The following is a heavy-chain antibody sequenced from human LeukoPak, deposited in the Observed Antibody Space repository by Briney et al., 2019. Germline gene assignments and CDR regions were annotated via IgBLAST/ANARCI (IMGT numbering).Heavy chain of an antibody. CDR1: GFTFSNAW. D-gene: IGHD2/OR15-2a*01. CDR3: TTSGGTTTRFVDY. Sequence: PGGSLRLSRAASGFTFSNAWMSWVRQAPGKGLEWVGRIISKVDGGTADYAAPVKGRFTISRDDSKNTVYLQMNSLKTEDTAVYYCTTSGGTTTRFVDYWGQGNLVSVSS. J-gene: IGHJ4*02. V-gene: IGHV3-15*01. CDR2: IISKVDGGTA.